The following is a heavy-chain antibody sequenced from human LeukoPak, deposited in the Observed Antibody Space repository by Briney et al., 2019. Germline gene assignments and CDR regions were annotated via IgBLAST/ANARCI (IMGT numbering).Heavy chain of an antibody. D-gene: IGHD1-26*01. CDR2: INEDGCIT. CDR3: GRDLGGRSGY. CDR1: GFTFRTYW. Sequence: GGSLRLSCAVSGFTFRTYWMHWVRHVPGEGLVWVSRINEDGCITNYADSVKGRFSISRDNAKNTLYLRMNSLRAEDTAVYYCGRDLGGRSGYWGQGTLVTVSS. J-gene: IGHJ4*02. V-gene: IGHV3-74*01.